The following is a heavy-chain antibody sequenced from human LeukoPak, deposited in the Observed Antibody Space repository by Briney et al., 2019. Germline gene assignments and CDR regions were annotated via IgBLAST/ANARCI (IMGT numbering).Heavy chain of an antibody. CDR2: IWYDGSNK. CDR3: ARDGSTSGFYYFDY. D-gene: IGHD3-10*01. Sequence: GRSLRLSWAASGFTFSSYGMHWVRQAPGKGLEWVAVIWYDGSNKYYADSVKGRFTISRDNSKNTLYLQMNSLRAEDTAVYYCARDGSTSGFYYFDYWGQGTLVTVSS. CDR1: GFTFSSYG. J-gene: IGHJ4*02. V-gene: IGHV3-33*01.